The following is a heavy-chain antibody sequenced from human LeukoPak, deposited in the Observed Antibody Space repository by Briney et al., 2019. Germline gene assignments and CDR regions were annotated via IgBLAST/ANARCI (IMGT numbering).Heavy chain of an antibody. CDR1: GGTFSSYA. Sequence: SVKVSCKASGGTFSSYAISWVRQAPGQGLEWMGGIIPIFGTANYAQKFQGRVTITADESTSTAYMELSSLRSEDTAVYYCARERGRRSSSSNYYYYYMDVWGKGTTVTVSS. D-gene: IGHD6-6*01. CDR2: IIPIFGTA. V-gene: IGHV1-69*13. CDR3: ARERGRRSSSSNYYYYYMDV. J-gene: IGHJ6*03.